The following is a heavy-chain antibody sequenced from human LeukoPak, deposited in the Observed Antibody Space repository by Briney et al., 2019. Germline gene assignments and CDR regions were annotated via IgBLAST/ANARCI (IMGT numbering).Heavy chain of an antibody. V-gene: IGHV3-7*01. CDR1: GFMFGSYW. J-gene: IGHJ4*02. CDR3: ARLPSVYDYVWGNYRPPDY. Sequence: GGSLRLSCAASGFMFGSYWMTWVRQAPGKGLEWMANIQQDGSEKYYVDSVKGRFTISRDNAKNSLFLQMNSLRAEDTAVYYCARLPSVYDYVWGNYRPPDYWGQGTLVTVSS. D-gene: IGHD3-16*02. CDR2: IQQDGSEK.